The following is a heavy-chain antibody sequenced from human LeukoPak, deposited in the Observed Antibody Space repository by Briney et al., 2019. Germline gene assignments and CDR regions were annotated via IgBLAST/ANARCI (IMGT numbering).Heavy chain of an antibody. D-gene: IGHD6-13*01. Sequence: GGSLRLSCAASGFTFSSYWMSWVRQAPGKGLEWVANIKQDGSEKYYVDSVKGRFTISRDNAKNSLYLQMNSLRAEDTAVYYCARIAAAGPDFYWFDPWGQGTLVTVSS. CDR1: GFTFSSYW. J-gene: IGHJ5*02. CDR3: ARIAAAGPDFYWFDP. CDR2: IKQDGSEK. V-gene: IGHV3-7*01.